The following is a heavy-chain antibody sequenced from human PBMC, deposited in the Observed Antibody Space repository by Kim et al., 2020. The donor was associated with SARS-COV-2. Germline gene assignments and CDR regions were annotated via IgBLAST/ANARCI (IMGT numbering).Heavy chain of an antibody. Sequence: GGSLRLSCAASGFTFSDYDMSWIRQAPGKGLEWVSYISSSGSTIYYADSVKGRFTISRDNAKNSLYLQMNSLRAEDTAVYYCARRLTQWGESWFDPWGQGTLVTVSS. CDR2: ISSSGSTI. CDR3: ARRLTQWGESWFDP. D-gene: IGHD3-10*01. V-gene: IGHV3-11*01. J-gene: IGHJ5*02. CDR1: GFTFSDYD.